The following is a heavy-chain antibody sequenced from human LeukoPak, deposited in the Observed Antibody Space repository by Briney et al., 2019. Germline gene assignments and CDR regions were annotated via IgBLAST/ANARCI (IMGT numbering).Heavy chain of an antibody. J-gene: IGHJ4*02. CDR3: ARDSYSSGWYDLDY. CDR2: ISSTSAYI. V-gene: IGHV3-21*01. CDR1: GFNFNNYD. Sequence: GGSLRLSCVASGFNFNNYDLHWVRQAPGKGLEWVSSISSTSAYIYYAESVKGRFSISRDNVDNVVHLQMSSLTNEDTAVYYCARDSYSSGWYDLDYWGQGTLVTVSS. D-gene: IGHD6-19*01.